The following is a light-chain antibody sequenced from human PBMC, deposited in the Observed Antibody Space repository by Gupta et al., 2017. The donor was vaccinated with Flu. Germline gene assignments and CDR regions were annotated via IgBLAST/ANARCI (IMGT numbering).Light chain of an antibody. CDR1: SSVVGGYKY. CDR2: HVS. CDR3: SSYSSSTNLVA. V-gene: IGLV2-14*03. Sequence: ITISCTGTSSVVGGYKYVSWYQHHPGKAPQLILFHVSKRPSGISSRFAGSKSDDTASLTISGLQAEDEADYYCSSYSSSTNLVAFGGGIKLTV. J-gene: IGLJ2*01.